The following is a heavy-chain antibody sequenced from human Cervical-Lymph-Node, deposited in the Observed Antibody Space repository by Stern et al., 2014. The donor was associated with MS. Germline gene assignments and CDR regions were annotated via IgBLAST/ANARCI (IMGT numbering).Heavy chain of an antibody. Sequence: QVQLQESGPGLVKPSGTLSLTCAVSGGSINRSNWRSWIRQSPGEGLEWIGAIYHSGSTRYNPSLKRRFTISVGKSKSHFSLRLTSVTAADTAMYYCARMVYSSSLEDAFDIWGQGTVVTVSS. CDR3: ARMVYSSSLEDAFDI. J-gene: IGHJ3*02. V-gene: IGHV4-4*02. CDR1: GGSINRSNW. D-gene: IGHD6-13*01. CDR2: IYHSGST.